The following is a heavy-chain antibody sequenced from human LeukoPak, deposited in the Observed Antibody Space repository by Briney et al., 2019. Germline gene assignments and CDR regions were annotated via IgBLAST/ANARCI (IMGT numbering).Heavy chain of an antibody. V-gene: IGHV3-30-3*01. CDR2: ISYDGSNK. CDR3: ARGLDY. Sequence: GRSLRLSCAASGFTFSSYAMHWVRQAPGKGLEWVAVISYDGSNKYYAESVKGRFTISRDNSKNTLYLQMNSLRAEDTAVYYCARGLDYWGQGTLVTVSS. CDR1: GFTFSSYA. J-gene: IGHJ4*02.